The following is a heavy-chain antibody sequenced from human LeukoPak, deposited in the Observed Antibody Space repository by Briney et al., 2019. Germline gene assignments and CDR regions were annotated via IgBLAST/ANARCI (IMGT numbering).Heavy chain of an antibody. CDR2: IYYSGST. J-gene: IGHJ5*02. D-gene: IGHD6-6*01. V-gene: IGHV4-59*01. CDR1: GGSISSYY. CDR3: ARGIAARPGYYWFDP. Sequence: SETLSLTCTVSGGSISSYYWSWIRQPPGKGLEWIGYIYYSGSTNYNPSLKSRVAISVDTSKNQFSLKLSSVTAADTAVYYCARGIAARPGYYWFDPWGQGALVTVSS.